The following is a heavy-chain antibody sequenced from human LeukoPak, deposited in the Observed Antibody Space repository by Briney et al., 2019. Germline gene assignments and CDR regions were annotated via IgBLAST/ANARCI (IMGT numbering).Heavy chain of an antibody. D-gene: IGHD3-16*02. V-gene: IGHV1-69*05. CDR1: GGTFSSYA. J-gene: IGHJ5*02. Sequence: SVKVSCKASGGTFSSYAISWVRQAPGQGLEWMGGIIPIFGTANYAQKFQGRVTITTDESTSTAYMELSSLRSEDTAAYYCARDYYDYVWGSYRSYNWFDPWGQGTLVTVSS. CDR3: ARDYYDYVWGSYRSYNWFDP. CDR2: IIPIFGTA.